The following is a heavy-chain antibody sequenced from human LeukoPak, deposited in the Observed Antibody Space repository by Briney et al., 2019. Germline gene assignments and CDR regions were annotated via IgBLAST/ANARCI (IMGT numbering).Heavy chain of an antibody. J-gene: IGHJ6*03. Sequence: SETLSLTCTVSGGSISSSSYYWGWIRQPPGTGLEWIGYIYYSGSTNYNPSLKSRVTISVDTSKNQFSLKLSSVTAADTAVYYCARDYYGHYYMDVWGKGTTVTISS. D-gene: IGHD3-10*01. CDR2: IYYSGST. CDR3: ARDYYGHYYMDV. V-gene: IGHV4-61*01. CDR1: GGSISSSSYY.